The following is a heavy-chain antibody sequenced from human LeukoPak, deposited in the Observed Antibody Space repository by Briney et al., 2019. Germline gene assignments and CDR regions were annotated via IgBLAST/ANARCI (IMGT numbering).Heavy chain of an antibody. D-gene: IGHD5-24*01. J-gene: IGHJ4*02. V-gene: IGHV1-18*01. CDR3: ARSGGSEHSVEMATSDFDY. CDR2: ISAYNGNT. Sequence: ASVKVSCKASGYTFTSYGISWVRQAPGQGLEWMGWISAYNGNTNYAQKLQGRVTMTTDTSTSTAYMELSSLRSEDTAVYYCARSGGSEHSVEMATSDFDYWGQGTLVTVSS. CDR1: GYTFTSYG.